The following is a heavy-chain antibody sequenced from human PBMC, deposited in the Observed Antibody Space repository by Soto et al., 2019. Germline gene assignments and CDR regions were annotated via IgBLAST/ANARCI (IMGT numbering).Heavy chain of an antibody. V-gene: IGHV3-7*03. CDR2: IKGDGSEK. Sequence: GGSLRLSCVAAASPFRSHWITWGRQATGKGLEWVANIKGDGSEKYYADSVKGRFTISRDNDKKSLYLQMSSLRAEDTAVEYGVWTLTATGCFGPCGQGTRVTVSS. J-gene: IGHJ5*01. D-gene: IGHD2-21*01. CDR1: ASPFRSHW. CDR3: VWTLTATGCFGP.